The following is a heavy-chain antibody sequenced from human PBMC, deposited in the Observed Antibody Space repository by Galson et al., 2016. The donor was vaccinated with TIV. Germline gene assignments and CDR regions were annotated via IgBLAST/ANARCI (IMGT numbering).Heavy chain of an antibody. CDR3: ARGDYGDYEVGSMAY. D-gene: IGHD4-17*01. CDR2: VSHDGTKK. J-gene: IGHJ4*02. V-gene: IGHV3-30*04. Sequence: SLRLSCAGSGFTFSAYFMHWVRQAPGKGLEWLAVVSHDGTKKNYADSVKGRFSISRDNSKKTISLQMNSLRPEDTALYFCARGDYGDYEVGSMAYWGQGSLVTVSS. CDR1: GFTFSAYF.